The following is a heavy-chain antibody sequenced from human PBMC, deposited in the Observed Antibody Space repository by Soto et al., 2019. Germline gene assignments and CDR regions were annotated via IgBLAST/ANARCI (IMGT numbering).Heavy chain of an antibody. D-gene: IGHD6-6*01. Sequence: QVQLVQSGAEVREPGASVKVSCKASGYTFTTYDINWVRQATGQGLEWMGWLKPSSGDTGYGQKFQGRVALTRDTSTSTAYMELSSLKSEDTAVYYCVALARWGQGTLVTVSS. CDR1: GYTFTTYD. V-gene: IGHV1-8*01. CDR3: VALAR. J-gene: IGHJ4*02. CDR2: LKPSSGDT.